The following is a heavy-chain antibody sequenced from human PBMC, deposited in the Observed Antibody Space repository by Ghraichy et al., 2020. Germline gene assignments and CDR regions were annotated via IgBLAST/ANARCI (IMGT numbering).Heavy chain of an antibody. Sequence: GALRLSCAASGFTFSSYSMNWVRQAPGKGLEWVSSISSSSSYIYYADSVKGRFTISRDNAKNSLYLQMNSLRAEDTAVYYCARGRGDYDAFDIWGQGTMVTVSS. V-gene: IGHV3-21*01. J-gene: IGHJ3*02. CDR2: ISSSSSYI. D-gene: IGHD4-17*01. CDR3: ARGRGDYDAFDI. CDR1: GFTFSSYS.